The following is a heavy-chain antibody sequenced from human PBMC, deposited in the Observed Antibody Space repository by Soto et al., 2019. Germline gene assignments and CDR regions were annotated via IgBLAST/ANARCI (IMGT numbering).Heavy chain of an antibody. J-gene: IGHJ5*02. CDR2: ISPGSRYP. CDR1: GFTFGESY. D-gene: IGHD2-15*01. V-gene: IGHV3-11*06. CDR3: VRGGGGGLFDP. Sequence: VGSLRLYCARSGFTFGESYMSWIRQAAGKGLEWLSYISPGSRYPAYADSVKGRFTISRDNAKRSLYLQMMSLTAEDTAIYYCVRGGGGGLFDPWGQATMVTVSS.